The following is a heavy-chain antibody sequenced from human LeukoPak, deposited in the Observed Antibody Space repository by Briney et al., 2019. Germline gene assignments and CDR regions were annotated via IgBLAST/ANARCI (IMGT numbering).Heavy chain of an antibody. CDR3: ARDQRSSSWFDY. CDR1: GFTFDDYA. Sequence: GGSLRLSCAASGFTFDDYAMHWVRQAPGKGLEWVAVISYDGSNKYYADSVKGRFTISRDSSKSTVYLQMNSLRAEDTAVYYCARDQRSSSWFDYWGQGTLVTVSS. V-gene: IGHV3-30-3*01. J-gene: IGHJ4*02. CDR2: ISYDGSNK. D-gene: IGHD6-13*01.